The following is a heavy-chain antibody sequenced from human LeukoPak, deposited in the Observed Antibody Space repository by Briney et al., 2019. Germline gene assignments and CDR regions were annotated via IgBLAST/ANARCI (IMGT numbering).Heavy chain of an antibody. CDR3: ARSDGSGSYPHY. CDR1: GYTFTSYA. V-gene: IGHV1-3*01. J-gene: IGHJ4*02. D-gene: IGHD3-10*01. Sequence: ASVKVSCKASGYTFTSYAMHWVRQAPGQRLEWMGWVNAGNGNTKYSQKFQGRVTIARDTSASTAYMELSSLRSEGTAVYYCARSDGSGSYPHYWGQGTLVTVSS. CDR2: VNAGNGNT.